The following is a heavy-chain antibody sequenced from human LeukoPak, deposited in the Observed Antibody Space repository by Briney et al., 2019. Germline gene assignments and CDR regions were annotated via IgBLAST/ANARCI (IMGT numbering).Heavy chain of an antibody. V-gene: IGHV1-2*02. CDR2: INPNSGGT. Sequence: ASVKVSCKASGYTFTGYYMHWVRQAPGQGLEWMGWINPNSGGTHYAQKFQGRVTMTRDTSISTAYMELSRLRSEDTAVYYCARGGYGDRIDYWGQGTLVSVSS. CDR1: GYTFTGYY. D-gene: IGHD4-17*01. CDR3: ARGGYGDRIDY. J-gene: IGHJ4*02.